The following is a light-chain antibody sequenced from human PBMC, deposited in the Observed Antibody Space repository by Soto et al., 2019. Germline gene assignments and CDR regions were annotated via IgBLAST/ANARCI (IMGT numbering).Light chain of an antibody. J-gene: IGKJ2*01. V-gene: IGKV1-33*01. CDR3: QQRSNWPPYT. Sequence: DIQMTQSPSSLSASVGDRVTITCQASQDISNYLNWYQQKPGKAPKLLIYDASNLETGVPSRFSGSGSGTDFTFTISSLQPEDIAVYYCQQRSNWPPYTFGQGTKVDIK. CDR1: QDISNY. CDR2: DAS.